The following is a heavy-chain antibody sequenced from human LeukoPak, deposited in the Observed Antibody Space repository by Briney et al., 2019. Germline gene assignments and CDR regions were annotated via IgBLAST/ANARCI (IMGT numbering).Heavy chain of an antibody. D-gene: IGHD2-21*01. Sequence: GASLKISFQGSGYRFNTYWIAWVRQMPGKGLGWMGIIYPGDSDTRYSPSFQGQITMSADKSINTAYLRWSSLKASDTAMYYCARAYYCGGGGCKLEYWGQGTLVTVSS. J-gene: IGHJ4*02. CDR1: GYRFNTYW. V-gene: IGHV5-51*01. CDR3: ARAYYCGGGGCKLEY. CDR2: IYPGDSDT.